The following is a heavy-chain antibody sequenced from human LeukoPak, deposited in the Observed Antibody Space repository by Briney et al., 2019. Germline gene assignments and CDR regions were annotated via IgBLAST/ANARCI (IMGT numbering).Heavy chain of an antibody. V-gene: IGHV4-59*12. CDR2: IYHAGST. CDR1: GDSISSYF. D-gene: IGHD3-3*01. J-gene: IGHJ4*02. CDR3: ARSDYDFWSGYYIPHFDY. Sequence: PSETLSLTCTVSGDSISSYFWSWIRQPPGKGLEWIGYIYHAGSTSYNPSLKNRVTISVDTSKNQFSLKLSSVTAADTAVYYCARSDYDFWSGYYIPHFDYWGQGTLVTVSS.